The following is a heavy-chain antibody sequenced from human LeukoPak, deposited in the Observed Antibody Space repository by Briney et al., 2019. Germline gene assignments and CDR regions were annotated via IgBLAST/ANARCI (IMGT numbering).Heavy chain of an antibody. J-gene: IGHJ6*03. CDR3: ARVLGVAAAPGYYYYYMDV. CDR1: GYTFTGYY. Sequence: GASVKVSCKASGYTFTGYYMHWVRQAPGQGLEWMGWINPNSGGTNYAQKFQGRVTMTRDTSISTAYMELSRLRSDDTAVYYCARVLGVAAAPGYYYYYMDVWGKGTTVTVSS. D-gene: IGHD6-13*01. V-gene: IGHV1-2*02. CDR2: INPNSGGT.